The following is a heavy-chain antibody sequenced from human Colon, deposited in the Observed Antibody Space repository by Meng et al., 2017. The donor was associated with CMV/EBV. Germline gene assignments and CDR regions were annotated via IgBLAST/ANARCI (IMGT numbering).Heavy chain of an antibody. Sequence: ETLSLTCGASGFTFSDYNMDWVRQAPGKGLEWVASITGTSLYIYYADSVKGRFTISRDNAKNSLYLQMDSLTADDTAVYFCATSSRSSNWYGDYYNGMDVWGQGTTVTVSS. J-gene: IGHJ6*02. D-gene: IGHD6-13*01. CDR1: GFTFSDYN. CDR2: ITGTSLYI. V-gene: IGHV3-21*01. CDR3: ATSSRSSNWYGDYYNGMDV.